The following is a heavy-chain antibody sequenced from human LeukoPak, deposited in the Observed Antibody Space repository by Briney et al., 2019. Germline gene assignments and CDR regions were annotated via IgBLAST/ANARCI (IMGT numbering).Heavy chain of an antibody. CDR3: AREVRAFDY. CDR2: INTNTGNP. J-gene: IGHJ4*02. V-gene: IGHV7-4-1*02. CDR1: GYTFNNYA. D-gene: IGHD4-11*01. Sequence: ASVKVSCKTSGYTFNNYAMNWVRQAPGQGLEWMGWINTNTGNPTYAQGFTGRFVFSLDTSVSTAYLQISSLKAEDTAVYYCAREVRAFDYWGQGTLVTVSS.